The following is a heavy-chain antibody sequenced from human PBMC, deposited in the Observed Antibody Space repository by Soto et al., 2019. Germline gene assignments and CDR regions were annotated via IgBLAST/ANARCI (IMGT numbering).Heavy chain of an antibody. D-gene: IGHD3-16*01. Sequence: QVQLQESGPGLVKPSETLSLTCTVSGGSISSDYWSWIRQPPGKGLEWIGYIYYGGSINYNPSLESRVAISVDTSKNQSSLKLTSVTAADTAVYDCARHWDWGSLAYWGQGTLVTVYS. V-gene: IGHV4-59*08. CDR3: ARHWDWGSLAY. CDR2: IYYGGSI. CDR1: GGSISSDY. J-gene: IGHJ4*02.